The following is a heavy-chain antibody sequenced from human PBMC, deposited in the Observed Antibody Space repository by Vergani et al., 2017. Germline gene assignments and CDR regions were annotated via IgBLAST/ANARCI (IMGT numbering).Heavy chain of an antibody. CDR1: GFTFSSYA. J-gene: IGHJ4*02. D-gene: IGHD3-22*01. Sequence: EVQLLESGGGLVQPGGSLRLSCAASGFTFSSYAMSWVRQAPGKGLEWVSAISGSGGSTYYADSVKGLFTISRDNSKNTLYLQMNSLRAEDTAVYYCAIERGYYVARNSPYYFDYWGQGTLVTVSS. V-gene: IGHV3-23*01. CDR2: ISGSGGST. CDR3: AIERGYYVARNSPYYFDY.